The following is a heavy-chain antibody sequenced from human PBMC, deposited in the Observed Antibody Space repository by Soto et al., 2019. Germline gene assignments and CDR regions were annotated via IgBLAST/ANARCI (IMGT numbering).Heavy chain of an antibody. CDR3: ARPVNYYYYYMDV. V-gene: IGHV4-39*01. CDR1: GASNSSSTSY. CDR2: INYSGST. J-gene: IGHJ6*03. Sequence: SETLSITCTVSGASNSSSTSYWGWIRQPPGKGLEWIGSINYSGSTYYSPSLKSRVTISADTSKNQFSLKLSSVTAADTAVYYCARPVNYYYYYMDVWGKGTMVT.